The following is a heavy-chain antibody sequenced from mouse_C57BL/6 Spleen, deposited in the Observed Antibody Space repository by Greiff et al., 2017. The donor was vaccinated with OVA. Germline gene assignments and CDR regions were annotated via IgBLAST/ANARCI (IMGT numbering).Heavy chain of an antibody. V-gene: IGHV5-4*03. J-gene: IGHJ2*01. CDR1: GFTFSSYA. D-gene: IGHD1-1*02. CDR2: ISDGGSYT. CDR3: ARGRYGGHFYYFGY. Sequence: DVMLVESGGGLVKPGGSLKLSCAASGFTFSSYAMSWVRQTPEKRLEWVATISDGGSYTYSPDNVKGRFTISRDNAKNNLYLQMSHLKSEDTAMYYCARGRYGGHFYYFGYWGQGATLTVSS.